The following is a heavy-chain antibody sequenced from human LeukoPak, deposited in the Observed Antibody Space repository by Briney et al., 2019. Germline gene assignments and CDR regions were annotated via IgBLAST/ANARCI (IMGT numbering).Heavy chain of an antibody. J-gene: IGHJ6*02. CDR1: GGTFSSSA. D-gene: IGHD5-18*01. V-gene: IGHV1-69*04. CDR3: ARDQGLTAPPPYGLDV. Sequence: SVKVSCKTSGGTFSSSAITWVRQAPGQGLEWMGRIIPALNITSYARKFQGRVTITADTSTSTAYMELSSLRSEETAVYYCARDQGLTAPPPYGLDVWGQGTTVTVSS. CDR2: IIPALNIT.